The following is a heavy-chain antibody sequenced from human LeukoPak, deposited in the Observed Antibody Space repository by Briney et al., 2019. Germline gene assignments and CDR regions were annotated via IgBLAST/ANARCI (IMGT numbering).Heavy chain of an antibody. CDR3: ARDYALDI. Sequence: SETLSLTCTVSGGSISSSSYYWGWIRQPPGKGLEWIGSIYYSGSTNHNPSLRSRVTISVDTSKNQFSLKLSSVTAADTAVYYCARDYALDIWGQGTMVTASS. J-gene: IGHJ3*02. CDR1: GGSISSSSYY. CDR2: IYYSGST. V-gene: IGHV4-39*07.